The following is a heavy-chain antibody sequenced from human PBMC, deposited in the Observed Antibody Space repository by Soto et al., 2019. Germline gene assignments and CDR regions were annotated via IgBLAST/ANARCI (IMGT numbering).Heavy chain of an antibody. CDR1: GFIFTNFW. CDR2: IDTSGSST. D-gene: IGHD6-13*01. J-gene: IGHJ4*02. CDR3: AKDSWYFDL. Sequence: EGSLRLSCDASGFIFTNFWMHWVCQVPGKGLVWVSRIDTSGSSTSYANSVKGRFTISRDNVKNTVSLQMNSLGAEDTGVYYCAKDSWYFDLWSQGSLVTV. V-gene: IGHV3-74*01.